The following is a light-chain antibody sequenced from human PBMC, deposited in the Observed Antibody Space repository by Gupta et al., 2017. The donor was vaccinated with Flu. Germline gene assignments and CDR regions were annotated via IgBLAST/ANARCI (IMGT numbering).Light chain of an antibody. CDR3: ATWDTTVSVMV. V-gene: IGLV1-51*01. J-gene: IGLJ3*02. Sequence: QSLFTQPPSVSAAPAQKVTISCSGSSSNIGSNYVSWYQQYPGTAPKVLIYEDNERPAGIPDRFSASKYGTSATLAITGLQTGEEAGFYCATWDTTVSVMVFGGGTKLTVL. CDR2: EDN. CDR1: SSNIGSNY.